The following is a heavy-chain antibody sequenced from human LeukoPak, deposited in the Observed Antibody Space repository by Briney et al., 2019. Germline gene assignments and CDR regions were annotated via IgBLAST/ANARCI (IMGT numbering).Heavy chain of an antibody. V-gene: IGHV3-15*01. CDR1: GLTFRDAW. D-gene: IGHD5-12*01. Sequence: GGSLRLSCVLSGLTFRDAWMSWVRQAPGKGLEWVGRIRNDRITDYAAPVQGRFSISRDNSKNTFYLQMNSLRTEDTGMYFCTWIATIFTVDYWGQGTLVTVSS. J-gene: IGHJ4*02. CDR2: IRNDRIT. CDR3: TWIATIFTVDY.